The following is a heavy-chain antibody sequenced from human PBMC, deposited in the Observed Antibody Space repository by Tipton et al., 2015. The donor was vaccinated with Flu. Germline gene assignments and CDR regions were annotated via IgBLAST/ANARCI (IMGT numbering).Heavy chain of an antibody. D-gene: IGHD3-10*02. CDR2: IYPSGTT. CDR3: ARLSYYDVDLKNFYFDY. CDR1: SGSIRSTNYF. Sequence: TLSLTCTVSSGSIRSTNYFCAWIRQPPGKRLELIGSIYPSGTTYYNPSLKSRVTISVDTPKSQFSLMRRSVTAADTAVYYCARLSYYDVDLKNFYFDYWGQGALVTVSP. V-gene: IGHV4-39*01. J-gene: IGHJ4*02.